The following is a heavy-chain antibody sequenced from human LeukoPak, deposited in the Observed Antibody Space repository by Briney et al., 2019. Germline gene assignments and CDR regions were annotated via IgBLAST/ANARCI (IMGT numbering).Heavy chain of an antibody. Sequence: SETLSLTCTVSGGSISSSSHYWGWIRQPPGKGLEWIGSIYYSGSTYYNPSLKSRVTISVDTSKNQFSLKLSSVTAADTAVYYCASIGIAAASDYWGQGTLVTVSS. V-gene: IGHV4-39*07. J-gene: IGHJ4*02. D-gene: IGHD6-13*01. CDR1: GGSISSSSHY. CDR2: IYYSGST. CDR3: ASIGIAAASDY.